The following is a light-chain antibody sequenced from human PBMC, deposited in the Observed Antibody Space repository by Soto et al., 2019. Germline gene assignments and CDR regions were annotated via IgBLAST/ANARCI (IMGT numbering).Light chain of an antibody. CDR3: QQYGSSPQIT. V-gene: IGKV3-20*01. Sequence: EIVMTQSPATLSVSPGERATLSCRASQSVSRNLAWYQQKPGQAPRLLIYGASSRATGIPDRFSGSGSGTDFTLTISRLEPEDFAVYYCQQYGSSPQITFGQGTRLEIK. CDR2: GAS. CDR1: QSVSRN. J-gene: IGKJ5*01.